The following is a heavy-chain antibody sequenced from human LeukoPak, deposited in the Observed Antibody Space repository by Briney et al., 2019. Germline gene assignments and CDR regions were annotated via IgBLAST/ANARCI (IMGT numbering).Heavy chain of an antibody. CDR2: INSDGSST. D-gene: IGHD2-2*01. CDR1: GFTFSSYW. V-gene: IGHV3-74*01. CDR3: ARDSYQHNYYYGMDV. Sequence: GGSLRLSCAASGFTFSSYWMHWVRQGPGKGLVWVSRINSDGSSTSYADSVKGRFTISRDNAKNTLYLQLNSLRAEDTAVYYCARDSYQHNYYYGMDVWGQGTTVTVSS. J-gene: IGHJ6*02.